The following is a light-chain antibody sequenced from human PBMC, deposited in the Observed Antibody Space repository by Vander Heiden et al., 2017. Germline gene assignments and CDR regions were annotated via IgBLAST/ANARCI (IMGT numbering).Light chain of an antibody. CDR3: QQFNSYPWT. CDR1: QGISSA. V-gene: IGKV1-13*02. CDR2: DAS. J-gene: IGKJ1*01. Sequence: AIQLPQSPSSPSASVGDRAPITCPARQGISSALAWYQQKPGKTPKLLIYDASSLESGVPSRFGGSGSGTDFTFTISRLQPEDFATYYCQQFNSYPWTFGQGTKVEIK.